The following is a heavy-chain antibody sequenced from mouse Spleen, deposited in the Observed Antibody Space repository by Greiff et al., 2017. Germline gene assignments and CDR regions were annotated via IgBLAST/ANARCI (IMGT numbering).Heavy chain of an antibody. J-gene: IGHJ2*01. V-gene: IGHV1-81*01. Sequence: QVQLQQSGAELARPGASVKLSCKASGYTFTSYGISWVKQRTGQGLEWIGEIYPRSGNTYYNEKFKGKATLTADKSSSTAYMELRSLTSEDSAVYFCAQFTTVVAHFDYWGQGTTLTVSS. D-gene: IGHD1-1*01. CDR2: IYPRSGNT. CDR1: GYTFTSYG. CDR3: AQFTTVVAHFDY.